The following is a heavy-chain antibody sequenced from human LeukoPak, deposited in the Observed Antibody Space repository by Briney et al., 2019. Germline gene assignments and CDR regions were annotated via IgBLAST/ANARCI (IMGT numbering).Heavy chain of an antibody. D-gene: IGHD2-15*01. CDR2: IYYSGST. Sequence: SETLSLTCTVSGGSLSSYYWSWIRQPPGKGLEWIGYIYYSGSTNYNPSLKSRVTISVDTSKNQFSLNVNSVTAADAAVYYCARGGWVVVVAATPRFDYWGQGTLVTVSS. CDR1: GGSLSSYY. V-gene: IGHV4-59*01. J-gene: IGHJ4*02. CDR3: ARGGWVVVVAATPRFDY.